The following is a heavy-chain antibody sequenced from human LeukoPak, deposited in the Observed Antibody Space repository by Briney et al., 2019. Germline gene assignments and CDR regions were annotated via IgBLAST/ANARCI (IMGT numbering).Heavy chain of an antibody. D-gene: IGHD1-26*01. J-gene: IGHJ4*02. CDR1: GGSISSYY. V-gene: IGHV4-59*01. CDR3: ASGARYGYFDY. CDR2: IYYSGST. Sequence: SETLSLTCTVSGGSISSYYWSWIRQPPGRGREWIGYIYYSGSTNYNPSLKSRVTISVDTSKNQFSLKLSSVTAADTAVYYCASGARYGYFDYWGQGTLVTVSS.